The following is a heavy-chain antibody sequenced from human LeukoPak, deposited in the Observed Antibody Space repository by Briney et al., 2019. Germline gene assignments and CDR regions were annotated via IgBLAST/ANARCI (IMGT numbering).Heavy chain of an antibody. Sequence: PGGSLRLSCAAPGFTVSSNYMSWVRQAPGKGLEWVSVIYSGGSTYYADSVKGRFTISRDNSKNTLYLQMNSLRAEDTAVYYCARDPPPYYYDSSGSHGDYWGQGTLVTVSS. J-gene: IGHJ4*02. CDR1: GFTVSSNY. CDR2: IYSGGST. V-gene: IGHV3-66*02. CDR3: ARDPPPYYYDSSGSHGDY. D-gene: IGHD3-22*01.